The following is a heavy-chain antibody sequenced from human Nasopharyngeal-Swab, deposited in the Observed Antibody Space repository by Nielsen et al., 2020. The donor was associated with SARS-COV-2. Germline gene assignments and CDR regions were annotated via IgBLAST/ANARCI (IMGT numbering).Heavy chain of an antibody. CDR1: GFTFSSYG. CDR3: AKGLSGYCSGGSCYPDY. D-gene: IGHD2-15*01. CDR2: ISSGGSST. Sequence: ESLKISCAASGFTFSSYGMSWVRQAPGKGLEWVSAISSGGSSTYYADSVKGRFTISRDNSKNTLYLQMNSLRAEDTAVYYCAKGLSGYCSGGSCYPDYWGQGTLVTVSS. V-gene: IGHV3-23*03. J-gene: IGHJ4*02.